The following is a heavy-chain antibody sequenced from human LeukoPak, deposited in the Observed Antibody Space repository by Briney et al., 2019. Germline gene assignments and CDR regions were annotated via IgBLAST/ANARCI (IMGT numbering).Heavy chain of an antibody. CDR2: IYTSGST. Sequence: SETLSLTCTVSGGSISSSSYYWGWIRQPPGKGLEWFGRIYTSGSTNYNPSLKSRATISVDTSKNKFSLKPSSVTAADTATYYCARDTAFGYSSSWYAYWGQGTLVTVSS. V-gene: IGHV4-39*07. CDR1: GGSISSSSYY. CDR3: ARDTAFGYSSSWYAY. D-gene: IGHD6-13*01. J-gene: IGHJ4*02.